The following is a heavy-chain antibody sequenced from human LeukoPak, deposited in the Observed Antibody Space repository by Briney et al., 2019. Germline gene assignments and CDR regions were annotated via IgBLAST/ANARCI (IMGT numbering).Heavy chain of an antibody. CDR1: GFTFRSSA. Sequence: GGSLRLSCVTSGFTFRSSAMHWVRQAPGRGLEWIAFISWDGAVIYYADSVKGRFTISRDTSKRTVSLQVDSLRAEDTVVYYCAKDLGTKYCIDYWGQGALVTVSS. V-gene: IGHV3-30*18. D-gene: IGHD2-8*02. CDR2: ISWDGAVI. J-gene: IGHJ4*02. CDR3: AKDLGTKYCIDY.